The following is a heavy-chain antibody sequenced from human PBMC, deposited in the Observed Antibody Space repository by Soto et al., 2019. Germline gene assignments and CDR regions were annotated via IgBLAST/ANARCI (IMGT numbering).Heavy chain of an antibody. J-gene: IGHJ4*02. CDR3: ARGRGDYATKGRAYFDY. CDR2: ISSSSSYI. V-gene: IGHV3-21*01. Sequence: EVQLVESGGGLVKPGGSLRLSCAASGFTFSSYSMNWVRQAPGKGLEWVSSISSSSSYIYYADSVKGRFTISRDNAKNSLYLQMNSLRAEDTAVYYCARGRGDYATKGRAYFDYWGQGTLVTVSS. CDR1: GFTFSSYS. D-gene: IGHD4-17*01.